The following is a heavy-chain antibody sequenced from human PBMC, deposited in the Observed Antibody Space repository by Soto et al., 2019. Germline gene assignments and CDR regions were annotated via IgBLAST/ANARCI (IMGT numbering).Heavy chain of an antibody. CDR3: ARGSSASSWVLQY. CDR1: GGSFSGYF. V-gene: IGHV4-34*01. D-gene: IGHD6-13*01. J-gene: IGHJ1*01. Sequence: QVQLQQWGAGLLTPSETLSLTCAVSGGSFSGYFWSWIRQPPGKGLEWIGEITPSGGTNYNPSLXXRXXISLDTARNQFSLKVTSVTAADTGVYYCARGSSASSWVLQYWGQGSPVTVSS. CDR2: ITPSGGT.